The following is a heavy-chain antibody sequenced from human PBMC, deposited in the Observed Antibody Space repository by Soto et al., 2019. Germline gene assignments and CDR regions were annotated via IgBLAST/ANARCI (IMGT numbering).Heavy chain of an antibody. Sequence: GGSLRLSCAASGFTFSSYWMSWVRQAPGKGLEWVANIKQDGSEKYYVDSVKGRFTISRDNAKNSLYLQMNSLGAEDTAVYYCARDQEYYDFWSGYYRKYGMDVWGQGTTVTVSS. CDR3: ARDQEYYDFWSGYYRKYGMDV. V-gene: IGHV3-7*01. CDR2: IKQDGSEK. CDR1: GFTFSSYW. D-gene: IGHD3-3*01. J-gene: IGHJ6*02.